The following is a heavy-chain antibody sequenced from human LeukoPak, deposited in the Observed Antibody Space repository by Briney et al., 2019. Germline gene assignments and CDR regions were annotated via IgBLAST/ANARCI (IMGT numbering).Heavy chain of an antibody. J-gene: IGHJ3*02. CDR1: GASISSSRSY. CDR3: ARSSWDDAFDI. CDR2: VSFGGDT. V-gene: IGHV4-39*07. D-gene: IGHD6-13*01. Sequence: PSETLSLTCTVSGASISSSRSYGAWIRQPPGKGLEWIASVSFGGDTYYNPSLKSRVTISVDTSKNMFSLRLTSVTAADTAVYYCARSSWDDAFDIWGQGTMVTVSS.